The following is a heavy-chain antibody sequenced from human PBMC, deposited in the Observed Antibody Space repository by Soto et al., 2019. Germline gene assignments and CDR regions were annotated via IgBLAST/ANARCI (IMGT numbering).Heavy chain of an antibody. CDR1: GFTFSSYG. CDR3: AKDSLYSPYRGLLDY. V-gene: IGHV3-30*18. Sequence: GGSLRLSCAASGFTFSSYGMHWVRQAPGKGLEWVAVISYDGSNKYYADSVKGRFTISRDNSKNTLYLQMNSLRAEDTAVYYCAKDSLYSPYRGLLDYWGQGTLVTVSS. CDR2: ISYDGSNK. D-gene: IGHD3-10*01. J-gene: IGHJ4*02.